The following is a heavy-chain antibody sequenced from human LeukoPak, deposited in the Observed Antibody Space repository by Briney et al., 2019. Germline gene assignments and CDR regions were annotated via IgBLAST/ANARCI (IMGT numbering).Heavy chain of an antibody. CDR3: AKAQNRGYSYGYPYFDS. J-gene: IGHJ4*02. V-gene: IGHV3-23*01. D-gene: IGHD5-18*01. CDR1: GFTFSTYA. CDR2: TSGSGSST. Sequence: GGSLRLSCAASGFTFSTYAMRWVRQAPGKGLEWVSATSGSGSSTYYTDSVKGRFAISRDNSKNTLYLQMNSLRAEDTAVYYCAKAQNRGYSYGYPYFDSWGQGTLVTVSS.